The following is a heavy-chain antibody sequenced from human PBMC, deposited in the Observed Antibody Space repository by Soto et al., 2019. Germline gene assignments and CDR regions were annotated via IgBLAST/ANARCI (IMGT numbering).Heavy chain of an antibody. Sequence: ASVTAAIKASGSSFTIYYMDWVLQAPGQGLEWMGIINPSGGSTSYAQKFQGRVTMTRDTSTSTVYMELSSLRSEDTAVYYCARGGEYCSGGSCYSDAFDLWGQGTMVTVS. CDR1: GSSFTIYY. CDR3: ARGGEYCSGGSCYSDAFDL. CDR2: INPSGGST. V-gene: IGHV1-46*03. D-gene: IGHD2-15*01. J-gene: IGHJ3*01.